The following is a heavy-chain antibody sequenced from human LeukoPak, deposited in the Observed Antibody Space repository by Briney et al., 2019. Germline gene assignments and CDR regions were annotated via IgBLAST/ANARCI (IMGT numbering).Heavy chain of an antibody. J-gene: IGHJ6*04. Sequence: PGGSLRLSCVASGFTFSDYQMNWVRQAPGKGLEWVSYISTGGTIVYYADSVRGRFTISRGNAENSLYLQMSSLRAEDTAVYYCARDYAGVCTGEICLSYGMDVWGKGTSVTVSS. CDR3: ARDYAGVCTGEICLSYGMDV. V-gene: IGHV3-48*03. CDR1: GFTFSDYQ. CDR2: ISTGGTIV. D-gene: IGHD2-8*02.